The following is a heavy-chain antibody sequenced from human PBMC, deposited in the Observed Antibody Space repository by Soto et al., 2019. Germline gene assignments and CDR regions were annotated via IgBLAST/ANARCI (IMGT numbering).Heavy chain of an antibody. J-gene: IGHJ6*03. Sequence: PSETLSLTCNVSGGPINSPDYYWTWIRQSPGKGLEWIGYIYYSGSTNYNPSLKSRVTISVDTSKNQFSLKLSSVTAADTAVYYCARHLSGYDPYYYMDVWGKGTTVTVSS. V-gene: IGHV4-61*08. CDR3: ARHLSGYDPYYYMDV. CDR1: GGPINSPDYY. CDR2: IYYSGST. D-gene: IGHD5-12*01.